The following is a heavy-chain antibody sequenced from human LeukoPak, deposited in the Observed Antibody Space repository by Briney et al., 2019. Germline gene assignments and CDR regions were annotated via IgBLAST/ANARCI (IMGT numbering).Heavy chain of an antibody. D-gene: IGHD3-3*01. CDR1: GYTFTSYG. CDR2: ISAYNGNT. Sequence: ASVKVSCKASGYTFTSYGISWLRQAPGQGLEWMGWISAYNGNTNYAQKLQGRVTMTTDTSTSTAYMELRSLRSDDTAVYYCARLTRGLKKYDFWSGYSDYYYGMDVWGQGTTVTVSS. V-gene: IGHV1-18*01. CDR3: ARLTRGLKKYDFWSGYSDYYYGMDV. J-gene: IGHJ6*02.